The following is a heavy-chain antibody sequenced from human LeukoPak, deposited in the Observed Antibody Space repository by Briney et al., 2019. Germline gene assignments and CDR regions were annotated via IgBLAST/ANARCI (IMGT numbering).Heavy chain of an antibody. Sequence: GRSLRLSCAASGFTFSDYGFHWVRQAPGKGLEWLAVIWYDGSNKYYADSVKGRFTISRDNSKNTLYLQMNSPRAEDTAVYYCARDLGTTNYFFDYWGQGTLVTVSS. D-gene: IGHD4-17*01. J-gene: IGHJ4*02. CDR2: IWYDGSNK. CDR1: GFTFSDYG. V-gene: IGHV3-33*01. CDR3: ARDLGTTNYFFDY.